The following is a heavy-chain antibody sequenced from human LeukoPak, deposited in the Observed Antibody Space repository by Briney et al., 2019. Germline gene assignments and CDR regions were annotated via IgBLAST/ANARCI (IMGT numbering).Heavy chain of an antibody. CDR2: IYYTGST. CDR1: GGSISSSSYY. D-gene: IGHD2-2*01. V-gene: IGHV4-39*01. Sequence: SETLSLTCTVSGGSISSSSYYWGWIRQPPGKGLEWIGSIYYTGSTYYNPSLKSRVTISVDTSKNQFSLKLSSVTAADTAVYYCARHPTKFCSNSSCYVGYWGQGTLDTVSS. J-gene: IGHJ4*02. CDR3: ARHPTKFCSNSSCYVGY.